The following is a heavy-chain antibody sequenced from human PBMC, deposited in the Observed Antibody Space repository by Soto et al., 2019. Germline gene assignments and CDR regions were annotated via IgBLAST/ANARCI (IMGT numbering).Heavy chain of an antibody. CDR1: GFNFRSYS. D-gene: IGHD7-27*01. J-gene: IGHJ3*02. V-gene: IGHV3-48*02. Sequence: EAQLVESGGGLVQPGGSLRLSCVASGFNFRSYSLSWVRQAPGKGLEWIAYIDTSSSLIYYADSVEGRFAISRDNAKNSLYPQVDSLRDEDTALYYCARDFLTGDAREAFDIWGQGTMVTVSS. CDR2: IDTSSSLI. CDR3: ARDFLTGDAREAFDI.